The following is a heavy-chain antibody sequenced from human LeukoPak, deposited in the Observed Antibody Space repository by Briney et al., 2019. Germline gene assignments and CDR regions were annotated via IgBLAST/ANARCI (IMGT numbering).Heavy chain of an antibody. V-gene: IGHV4-30-2*01. D-gene: IGHD4-17*01. J-gene: IGHJ4*02. CDR2: IYHSGST. CDR1: GGSISSGDYS. Sequence: SETLSLTCTVSGGSISSGDYSWSWIRQPPGKGLEWIGYIYHSGSTYYNPSLKSRVTISVDRSKNQFSLKLSSVTAADTAVYYCARGSYGDPALFDYWGQGTLVTVSS. CDR3: ARGSYGDPALFDY.